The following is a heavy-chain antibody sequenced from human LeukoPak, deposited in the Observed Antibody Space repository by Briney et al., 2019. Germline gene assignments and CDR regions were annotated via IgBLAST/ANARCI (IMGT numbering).Heavy chain of an antibody. Sequence: GGSLRLSCAASGFTFDDYAMHWVRQAPGKGLEWVSLISGDGGSTYYADSVKGRFTISRDNSKNSLYLEMNSLRTEDTALYYCAKDTGDSSSSLYFDYWGQPTLVAVSS. J-gene: IGHJ4*02. CDR3: AKDTGDSSSSLYFDY. CDR1: GFTFDDYA. CDR2: ISGDGGST. D-gene: IGHD6-13*01. V-gene: IGHV3-43*02.